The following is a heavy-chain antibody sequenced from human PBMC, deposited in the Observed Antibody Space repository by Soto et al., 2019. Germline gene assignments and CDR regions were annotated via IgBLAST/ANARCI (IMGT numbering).Heavy chain of an antibody. CDR1: GGAISSSSYY. CDR3: ARHTPATAHFDY. CDR2: IYYSGST. J-gene: IGHJ4*02. D-gene: IGHD1-26*01. V-gene: IGHV4-39*01. Sequence: PSETLSLTCTVSGGAISSSSYYWGWIRQPPGKGLEWIGSIYYSGSTYYNPSLKSRVTISVDTSKNQFSLKLSSVIAADTAVYYCARHTPATAHFDYWGQGTLVTVSS.